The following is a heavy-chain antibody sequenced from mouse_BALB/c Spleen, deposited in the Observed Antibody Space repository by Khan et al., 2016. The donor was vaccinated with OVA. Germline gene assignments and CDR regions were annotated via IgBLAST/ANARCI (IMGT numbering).Heavy chain of an antibody. CDR1: GFTFSSDW. D-gene: IGHD4-1*02. Sequence: EVKLEESGGGLVQPGGSMKLSCVASGFTFSSDWMSWVRQSPEKGLEWVAEIRLKSDNYATHYAESVKGKFTISRDASKSRLYLQMTSLRAEDTGIYYCTQLGRSYWGQGTLVTVSA. J-gene: IGHJ3*01. V-gene: IGHV6-6*02. CDR2: IRLKSDNYAT. CDR3: TQLGRSY.